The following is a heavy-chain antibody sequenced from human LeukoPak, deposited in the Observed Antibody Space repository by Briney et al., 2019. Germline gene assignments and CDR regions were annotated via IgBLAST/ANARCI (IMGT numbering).Heavy chain of an antibody. J-gene: IGHJ3*02. V-gene: IGHV6-1*01. Sequence: SQTLSLTCAISGDRVSSNSATWDWIMQSPSRGLEWLGRTYYRSKWYDDYALSMKSRITINPDTSKNQFSLQLSSVTPEDTAVYYCARGDSSTWYFLGAFDIWGQGTMVTVSS. D-gene: IGHD6-13*01. CDR3: ARGDSSTWYFLGAFDI. CDR2: TYYRSKWYD. CDR1: GDRVSSNSAT.